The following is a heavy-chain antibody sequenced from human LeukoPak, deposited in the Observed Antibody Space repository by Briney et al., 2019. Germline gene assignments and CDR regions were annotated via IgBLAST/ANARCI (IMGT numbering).Heavy chain of an antibody. V-gene: IGHV4-59*01. CDR1: GGSISSYY. CDR2: IYYSGST. J-gene: IGHJ5*02. Sequence: SETLSLTCTVSGGSISSYYWSRIRQPPGKGLEWIGYIYYSGSTNYNPSLKSRVTISVDTSKNQFSLKLSSVAAADTAVYYCARGANWFDPWGQGTLVTVSS. CDR3: ARGANWFDP.